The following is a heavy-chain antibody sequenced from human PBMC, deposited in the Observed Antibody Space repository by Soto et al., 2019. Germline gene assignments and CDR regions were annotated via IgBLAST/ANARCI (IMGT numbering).Heavy chain of an antibody. Sequence: ASVKVSCKASGYTFTSYAMHWVRQAPGQRLEWMGWINAGNGNTKYSQKFQGRVTITRNTSASTAYMELSSLRSEDTAVYYCAVVAAAGHFDYWGQGTLVTVYS. V-gene: IGHV1-3*01. CDR1: GYTFTSYA. J-gene: IGHJ4*02. D-gene: IGHD6-13*01. CDR2: INAGNGNT. CDR3: AVVAAAGHFDY.